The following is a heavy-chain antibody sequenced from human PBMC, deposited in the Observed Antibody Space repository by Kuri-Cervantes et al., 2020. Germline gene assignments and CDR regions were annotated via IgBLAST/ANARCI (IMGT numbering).Heavy chain of an antibody. J-gene: IGHJ6*02. V-gene: IGHV1-69*13. CDR2: IIDNFGTA. CDR1: GYTFTSYG. D-gene: IGHD3-16*01. Sequence: SVKVSCKDSGYTFTSYGISWVRQARGQGLDWMGGIIDNFGTANYAQKLQGRVTITADEFTSTAYMELSSLRSEDTAVYYCARDFGALPYRTPYYYYGMDVWGQGTTVTVSS. CDR3: ARDFGALPYRTPYYYYGMDV.